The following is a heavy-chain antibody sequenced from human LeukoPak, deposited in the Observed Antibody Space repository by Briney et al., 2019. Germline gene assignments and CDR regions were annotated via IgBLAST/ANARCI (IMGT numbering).Heavy chain of an antibody. CDR3: ARGRVGADVFGY. D-gene: IGHD1-26*01. CDR1: GFTFSSYE. CDR2: ISSSGSTI. J-gene: IGHJ4*02. Sequence: PGGSLRLSCAASGFTFSSYEMNWVRQAPGKGLEWVSYISSSGSTIYYADSVKGRFTISRDNAKNSLYLQMNSLRAEDTAVYYCARGRVGADVFGYWGQGTLVTVSA. V-gene: IGHV3-48*03.